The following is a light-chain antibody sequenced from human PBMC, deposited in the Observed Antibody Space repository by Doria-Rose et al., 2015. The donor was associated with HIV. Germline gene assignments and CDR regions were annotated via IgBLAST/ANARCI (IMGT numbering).Light chain of an antibody. Sequence: TQSPESLGMSLGERATLNCKSNQGLLYTSKNYLAWYQQKPGQPPKLLIYWASTRQSGVPARFSGSGSGTAFTLTISSLEAEDVAVYYCQQYYDTPSFGPGTTVDFK. CDR3: QQYYDTPS. J-gene: IGKJ3*01. CDR1: QGLLYTSKNY. V-gene: IGKV4-1*01. CDR2: WAS.